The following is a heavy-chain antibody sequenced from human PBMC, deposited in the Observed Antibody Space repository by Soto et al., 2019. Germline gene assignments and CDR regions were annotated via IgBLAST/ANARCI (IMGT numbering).Heavy chain of an antibody. D-gene: IGHD1-1*01. CDR3: ARTTNTGTDY. J-gene: IGHJ4*02. Sequence: SGPTLVNPTQTLTLTCTFSGFSLTSNEMRVTWIRQPPGKALEWLARIDWDGEKFYSSSLRTRLTISKDSSENQVVLTVTNMDPVDTATYYCARTTNTGTDYWGQGILVTVSS. V-gene: IGHV2-70*04. CDR2: IDWDGEK. CDR1: GFSLTSNEMR.